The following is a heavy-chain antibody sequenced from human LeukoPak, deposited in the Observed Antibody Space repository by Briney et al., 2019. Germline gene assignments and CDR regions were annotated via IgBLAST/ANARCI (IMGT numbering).Heavy chain of an antibody. J-gene: IGHJ5*02. CDR3: ARDRAYGDYAA. Sequence: PGGSLRLSCAASGFTASSNYMSWVRQAPGKGLEWISIIYSRDNTDYADSVKGRFIISRDNSKNTVYLQMNSLRADDTAVYYCARDRAYGDYAAWGQGTLVTVPS. CDR2: IYSRDNT. D-gene: IGHD4-17*01. V-gene: IGHV3-53*01. CDR1: GFTASSNY.